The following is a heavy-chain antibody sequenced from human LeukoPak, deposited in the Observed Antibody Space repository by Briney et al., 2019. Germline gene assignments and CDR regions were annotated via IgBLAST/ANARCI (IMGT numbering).Heavy chain of an antibody. Sequence: PGGSLRLSCAASGFTFSNYVMNWVRQAPGKGLEWVSAISGCGGSTYYADSVKGRFTTSRDNSKNTLYLQMNSLRAEDTAVYYCAKASGQWLVTHWGQGTLVTVSS. V-gene: IGHV3-23*01. CDR3: AKASGQWLVTH. J-gene: IGHJ4*02. CDR1: GFTFSNYV. D-gene: IGHD6-19*01. CDR2: ISGCGGST.